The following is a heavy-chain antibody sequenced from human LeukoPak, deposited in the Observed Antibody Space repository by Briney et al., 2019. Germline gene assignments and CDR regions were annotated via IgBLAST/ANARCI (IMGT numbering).Heavy chain of an antibody. V-gene: IGHV3-48*02. J-gene: IGHJ3*02. CDR3: ARDGAYYYDSSGYSGGGAFDI. D-gene: IGHD3-22*01. Sequence: GGSLRLSCAASGFTFSSYSMNWVRQAPGKGLEWVSYISSSSSTIYHADSVKGRFTISRDNAKNSLYLQMNSLRDEDTAVYYCARDGAYYYDSSGYSGGGAFDIWGQGTMVTVSS. CDR2: ISSSSSTI. CDR1: GFTFSSYS.